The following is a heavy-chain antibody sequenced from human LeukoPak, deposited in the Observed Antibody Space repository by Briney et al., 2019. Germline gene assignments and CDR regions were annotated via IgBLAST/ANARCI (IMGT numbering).Heavy chain of an antibody. Sequence: SETLSLTCTVSGGSISSSSYYWGWIRQPPGQGLEWIGSIYYSGSTYYNPSLKSRVTISVDTSKNQFSLKLSSVTAADTAVYYCARPAYYDVLTGYRYWGQGTLVPVSS. CDR2: IYYSGST. J-gene: IGHJ4*02. V-gene: IGHV4-39*01. CDR1: GGSISSSSYY. D-gene: IGHD3-9*01. CDR3: ARPAYYDVLTGYRY.